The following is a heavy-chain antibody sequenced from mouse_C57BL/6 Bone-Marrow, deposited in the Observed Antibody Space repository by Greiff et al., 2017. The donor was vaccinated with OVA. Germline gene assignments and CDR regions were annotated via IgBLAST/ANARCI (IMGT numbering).Heavy chain of an antibody. Sequence: VKLMESGAELARPGASVKLSCKASGYTFTSYGISWVKQRTGQGLEWIGEIYPRSGNTYYNEKFKGKATLTADKSSSTAYMELRSLTSEDSAVYFCASNDGYYFAWFAYWGQGTLVTVSA. CDR2: IYPRSGNT. CDR1: GYTFTSYG. V-gene: IGHV1-81*01. J-gene: IGHJ3*01. D-gene: IGHD2-3*01. CDR3: ASNDGYYFAWFAY.